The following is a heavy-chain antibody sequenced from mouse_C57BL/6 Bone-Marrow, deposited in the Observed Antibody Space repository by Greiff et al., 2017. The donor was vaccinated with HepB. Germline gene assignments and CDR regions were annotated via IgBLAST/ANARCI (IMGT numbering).Heavy chain of an antibody. CDR1: GFTFSSYA. J-gene: IGHJ3*01. D-gene: IGHD2-1*01. Sequence: DVMLVESGGGLVKPGGSLKLSCAASGFTFSSYAMSWVRQTPEKRLEWVATISDGGSYTYYPDNVKGRFTISRDNAKNNRYLQMSHLKSEDTAMYYCARDIGKLDYGNPFAYWGQGTLVTVSA. CDR2: ISDGGSYT. CDR3: ARDIGKLDYGNPFAY. V-gene: IGHV5-4*01.